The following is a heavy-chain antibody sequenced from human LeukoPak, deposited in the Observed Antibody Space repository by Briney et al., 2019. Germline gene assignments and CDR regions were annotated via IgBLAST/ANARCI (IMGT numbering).Heavy chain of an antibody. CDR3: AKDRPVHYDGSNSMIDY. CDR1: GFTYSSYA. V-gene: IGHV3-23*01. Sequence: GGSLRLYCAASGFTYSSYAMSWVREAPGKGVLWVCNNNPSGTNTHYADSVKGRFTVSRDNHKNTFYLQMNSLRAEDTAVYYCAKDRPVHYDGSNSMIDYWGQGTVVSVSS. CDR2: NNPSGTNT. D-gene: IGHD3-22*01. J-gene: IGHJ4*02.